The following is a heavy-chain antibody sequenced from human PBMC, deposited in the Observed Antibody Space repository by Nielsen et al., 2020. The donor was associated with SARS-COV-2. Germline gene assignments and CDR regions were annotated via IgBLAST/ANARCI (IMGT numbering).Heavy chain of an antibody. J-gene: IGHJ6*02. CDR3: ARVGDTAMAYTDYYYYGMDV. CDR1: GYTFTSYG. CDR2: ISAYNGNT. D-gene: IGHD5-18*01. V-gene: IGHV1-18*01. Sequence: ASVKVSCKASGYTFTSYGISWVRQAPGQGLEWMGWISAYNGNTNYAQKLQGRVTTTTDTSTSTAYMELRSLRSDDTAVYYCARVGDTAMAYTDYYYYGMDVWGQGTTVTVSS.